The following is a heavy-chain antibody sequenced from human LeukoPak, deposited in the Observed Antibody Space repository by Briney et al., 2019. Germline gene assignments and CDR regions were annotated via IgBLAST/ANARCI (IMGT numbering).Heavy chain of an antibody. Sequence: LGGSLRLSCAVSGFTFDIAWMNWVRQAPGEGLEWLGRIKSKNDGAATDYAAPVRGRFTISTDDSKNTLYLQMNSLKTEDTAVYYCVSRDAYKPRYFMDVWGKGTTVTVSS. CDR2: IKSKNDGAAT. D-gene: IGHD5-24*01. J-gene: IGHJ6*03. CDR3: VSRDAYKPRYFMDV. CDR1: GFTFDIAW. V-gene: IGHV3-15*01.